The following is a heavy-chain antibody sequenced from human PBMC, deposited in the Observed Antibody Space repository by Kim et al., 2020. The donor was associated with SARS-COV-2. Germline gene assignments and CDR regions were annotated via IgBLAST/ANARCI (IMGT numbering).Heavy chain of an antibody. CDR1: GFTFGDYA. CDR2: IRDKAHGGTP. Sequence: GGFLRLSCRSSGFTFGDYAINWVRQAPGKGLEWVGFIRDKAHGGTPDYAASLRGRFAISRDDSKSIAYLQMNSLKTEDTAVYYCTNERYWGQGTLVTVSS. CDR3: TNERY. J-gene: IGHJ4*02. V-gene: IGHV3-49*04.